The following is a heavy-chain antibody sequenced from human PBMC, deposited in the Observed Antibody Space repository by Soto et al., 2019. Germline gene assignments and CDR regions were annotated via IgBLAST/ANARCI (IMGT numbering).Heavy chain of an antibody. V-gene: IGHV6-1*01. CDR3: AGGTGNYYYYGMDV. CDR2: TYYRSKWYN. CDR1: GDSVSSNSAA. J-gene: IGHJ6*02. D-gene: IGHD2-2*01. Sequence: QSQTLSLTCAISGDSVSSNSAAWNWIRQSPSRGLEWLGRTYYRSKWYNDYAVSVKSRITINPDTSKNQFSLQLNSVTPEDTAVYYCAGGTGNYYYYGMDVWGQGTTVTVSS.